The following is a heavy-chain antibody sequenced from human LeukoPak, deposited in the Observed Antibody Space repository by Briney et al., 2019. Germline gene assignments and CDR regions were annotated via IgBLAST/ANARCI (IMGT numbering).Heavy chain of an antibody. V-gene: IGHV3-20*04. CDR3: ARDRVVVVTASFDY. CDR2: INWNGGST. D-gene: IGHD2-21*02. Sequence: GGSLRLSCAASGFTFDDYGMSWVRQAPGEGLEWVSGINWNGGSTGYADSVKGRFTISRDNAKNSLYLQMNSLRAEDTALYYCARDRVVVVTASFDYWGQGTLVTVSS. J-gene: IGHJ4*02. CDR1: GFTFDDYG.